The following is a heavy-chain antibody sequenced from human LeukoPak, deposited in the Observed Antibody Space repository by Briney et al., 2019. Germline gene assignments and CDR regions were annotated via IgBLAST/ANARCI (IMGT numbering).Heavy chain of an antibody. CDR2: INPNSGGT. CDR1: GYTFTAYY. CDR3: ARDDRIAAAPDPGREEQFDP. D-gene: IGHD6-25*01. V-gene: IGHV1-2*02. J-gene: IGHJ5*02. Sequence: ASVKLSSKASGYTFTAYYMHWVRQAPGQGLEWMGWINPNSGGTNYAQKFQGRVTMTRDKSISTAYMALSRLRSDDTAVYYWARDDRIAAAPDPGREEQFDPWGQGTLVTVSS.